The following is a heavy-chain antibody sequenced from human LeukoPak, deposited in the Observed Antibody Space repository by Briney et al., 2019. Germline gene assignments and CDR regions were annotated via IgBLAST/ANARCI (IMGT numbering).Heavy chain of an antibody. Sequence: GGSLRLSCAASGFTVSSNYMSWVRQTPGKGLEWVSVIYSGGSTYYADSVKGRFTISRDNSKNTLYLQMNSLRAEDTAVYYCARVDTAMVTDYYYYMDVWGKGTTVTVSS. CDR2: IYSGGST. CDR3: ARVDTAMVTDYYYYMDV. V-gene: IGHV3-53*01. J-gene: IGHJ6*03. D-gene: IGHD5-18*01. CDR1: GFTVSSNY.